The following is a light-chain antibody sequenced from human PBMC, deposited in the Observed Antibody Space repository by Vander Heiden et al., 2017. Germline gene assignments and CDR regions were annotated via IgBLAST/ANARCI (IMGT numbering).Light chain of an antibody. J-gene: IGKJ2*01. V-gene: IGKV1-39*01. CDR3: EQSDSGPYT. CDR1: QNIRNY. Sequence: DIQMTQSPSSLSASLGDRVTIPCRASQNIRNYLNWYQQIPGKAPKLLIYATSSLQSGVPSRFSGSGSGTDFTLTISSLQAEDFALYYCEQSDSGPYTFGRGTKLEIK. CDR2: ATS.